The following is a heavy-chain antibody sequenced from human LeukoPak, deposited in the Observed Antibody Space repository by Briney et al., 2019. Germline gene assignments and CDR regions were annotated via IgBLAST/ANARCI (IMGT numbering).Heavy chain of an antibody. CDR3: ARDLSVGGWPTGFDL. CDR2: IYHSGST. D-gene: IGHD6-19*01. V-gene: IGHV4-38-2*02. CDR1: GYSISSGYY. J-gene: IGHJ2*01. Sequence: NASETLSLTCTVSGYSISSGYYWGWIRQPPGKGLEWIGSIYHSGSTYYNPSLKSRVTISVDTSKNQFSLKLSSVTAADTAVYYCARDLSVGGWPTGFDLWGRGTLVTVSS.